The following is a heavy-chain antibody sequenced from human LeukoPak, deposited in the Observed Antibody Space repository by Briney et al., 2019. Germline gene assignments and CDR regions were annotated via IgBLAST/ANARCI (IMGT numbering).Heavy chain of an antibody. D-gene: IGHD3-22*01. CDR3: AKGQYYDSSGYPSY. V-gene: IGHV3-23*01. J-gene: IGHJ4*02. Sequence: GGSLRLSCAASGFTFSSYAMSWVRQAPGKGLEWVSAISGSGGSTYYADSVKGRLTISRDNSKNTLYLQMNSLRAEDTAVYYCAKGQYYDSSGYPSYWGQGTLVTVSS. CDR1: GFTFSSYA. CDR2: ISGSGGST.